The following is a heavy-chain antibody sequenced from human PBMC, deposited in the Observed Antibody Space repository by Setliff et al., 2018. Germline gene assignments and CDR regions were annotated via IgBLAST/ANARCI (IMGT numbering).Heavy chain of an antibody. CDR2: IYYSGST. CDR3: AREYIQLWSRSLWGYFDL. CDR1: GGSISSSSYY. D-gene: IGHD5-18*01. J-gene: IGHJ2*01. Sequence: LSLTCTVSGGSISSSSYYWGWIRQPPGKGLEWIGSIYYSGSTYYNPSLKSRVTISVDASKNQFSLKLSSVTAADTAVYYCAREYIQLWSRSLWGYFDLWGRGT. V-gene: IGHV4-39*07.